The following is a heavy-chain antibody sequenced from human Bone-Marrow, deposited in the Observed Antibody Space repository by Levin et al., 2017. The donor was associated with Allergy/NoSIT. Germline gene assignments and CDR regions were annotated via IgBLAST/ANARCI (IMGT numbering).Heavy chain of an antibody. Sequence: PGGSLRLSCVASGFSLSHYSMHWVRQAPGKGLEWLSYISSSSTTIYYADSVKGRVTISRDNANNSLSLQMDSLRPEDTAVYFCARDRGSSSWFSNYYYYMDVWGRGTTVTVSS. D-gene: IGHD6-13*01. CDR2: ISSSSTTI. V-gene: IGHV3-48*01. CDR3: ARDRGSSSWFSNYYYYMDV. J-gene: IGHJ6*03. CDR1: GFSLSHYS.